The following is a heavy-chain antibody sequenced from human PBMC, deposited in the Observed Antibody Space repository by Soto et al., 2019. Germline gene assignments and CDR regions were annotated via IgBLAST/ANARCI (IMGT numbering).Heavy chain of an antibody. CDR3: ARGGYYDSSGLFDY. J-gene: IGHJ4*02. V-gene: IGHV4-59*01. D-gene: IGHD3-22*01. Sequence: SETLSLTCTVSGGSISSSYWSWFRQPPGKGLEWIGYIYYSGSTNYNPSLKSRVTISVDTSKNQFSLKLSSVTAADTAVYYCARGGYYDSSGLFDYWGQGTLVTVS. CDR1: GGSISSSY. CDR2: IYYSGST.